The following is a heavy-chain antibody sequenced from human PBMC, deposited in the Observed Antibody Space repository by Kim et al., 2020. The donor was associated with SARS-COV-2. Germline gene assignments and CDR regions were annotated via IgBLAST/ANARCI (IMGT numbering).Heavy chain of an antibody. CDR3: AREDSGSYFYYGMDV. CDR1: GYTFTSYY. J-gene: IGHJ6*04. Sequence: ASVKVSCKASGYTFTSYYMNWVRQAPGQGLEWMGIINPSGGSTSYAQKFQGRVTMTRDTSTSTVYMELSSLRSEDTAVYYCAREDSGSYFYYGMDVWGKGTTVTVSS. CDR2: INPSGGST. D-gene: IGHD1-26*01. V-gene: IGHV1-46*01.